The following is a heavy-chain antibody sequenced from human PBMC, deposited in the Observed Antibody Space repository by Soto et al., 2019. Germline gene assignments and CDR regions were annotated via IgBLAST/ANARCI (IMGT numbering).Heavy chain of an antibody. J-gene: IGHJ4*02. V-gene: IGHV1-69*13. Sequence: GASVKVSCKASGGTFSSYAISWVRQAPGQGLEWMGGIIPIFGKANYAQKFQGRVTMTADESTSTAYMELRSLRSDDTAVYYCARGRYGDYWGQGALVTSPQ. CDR3: ARGRYGDY. CDR2: IIPIFGKA. D-gene: IGHD1-1*01. CDR1: GGTFSSYA.